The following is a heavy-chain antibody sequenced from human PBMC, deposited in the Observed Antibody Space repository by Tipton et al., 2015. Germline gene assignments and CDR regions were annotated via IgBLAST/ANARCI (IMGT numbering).Heavy chain of an antibody. CDR2: LSWNSDMI. Sequence: SLRLSCAASGFTFHDYGMHWVRQAPGKGLEWVSGLSWNSDMIGYADSVKGRFTIFRHNAKNSLYLQMNSVRPEDTALYYCARARGRHGGLFDSWGQGTLVTVSS. D-gene: IGHD4-23*01. CDR3: ARARGRHGGLFDS. J-gene: IGHJ4*02. CDR1: GFTFHDYG. V-gene: IGHV3-9*01.